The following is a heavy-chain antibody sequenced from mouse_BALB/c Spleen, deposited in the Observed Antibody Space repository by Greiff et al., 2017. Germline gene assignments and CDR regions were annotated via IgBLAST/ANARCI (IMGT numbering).Heavy chain of an antibody. CDR2: IWAGGST. J-gene: IGHJ3*01. CDR3: ARERDSAWFAY. Sequence: QVQLKQSGPGLVAPSQSLSITCTVSGFSLTSYGVHWVRQPPGKGLEWLGVIWAGGSTNYNSALMSILSISKDNSKSQVFLKMNSLQTDYTAMYYCARERDSAWFAYWGQGTLVTVSA. D-gene: IGHD6-1*01. CDR1: GFSLTSYG. V-gene: IGHV2-9*02.